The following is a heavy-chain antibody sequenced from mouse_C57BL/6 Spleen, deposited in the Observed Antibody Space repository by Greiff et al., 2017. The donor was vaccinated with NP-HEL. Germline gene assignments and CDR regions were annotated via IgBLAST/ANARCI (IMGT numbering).Heavy chain of an antibody. CDR2: IYPGSGNT. CDR1: GYTFTDYY. Sequence: VQLQQSGAELVRPGASVKLPCKASGYTFTDYYINWVKQRPGQGLEWIARIYPGSGNTYYNEKFKGKATLTAEKSSSTAYMQLSSLTSEDSAVYFCARSPVVAEDFYFDYWGQGTTLTVSS. V-gene: IGHV1-76*01. J-gene: IGHJ2*01. CDR3: ARSPVVAEDFYFDY. D-gene: IGHD1-1*01.